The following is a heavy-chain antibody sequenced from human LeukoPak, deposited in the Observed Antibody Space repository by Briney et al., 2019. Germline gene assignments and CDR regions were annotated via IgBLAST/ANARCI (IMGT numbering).Heavy chain of an antibody. CDR3: ARRYYYNLGSFPFDF. V-gene: IGHV4-34*01. D-gene: IGHD3-10*01. Sequence: SETLSLTCAVYGGPFSGYFWSWIRQSSGKGLEWIGEIHNSGTTNYNPSLNGRVTISEDTSKNQFYLNLSSVTAADTAVYYCARRYYYNLGSFPFDFWGQGTLVTVSS. CDR1: GGPFSGYF. CDR2: IHNSGTT. J-gene: IGHJ4*02.